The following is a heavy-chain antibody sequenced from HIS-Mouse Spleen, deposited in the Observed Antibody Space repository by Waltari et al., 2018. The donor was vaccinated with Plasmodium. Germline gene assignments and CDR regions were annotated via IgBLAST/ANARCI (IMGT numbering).Heavy chain of an antibody. CDR1: GFTFSSYA. V-gene: IGHV3-23*01. CDR2: ISGSGGST. CDR3: AKTIKYYDILTGYPFDY. Sequence: EVQLLESGGGLVQPGGSLRLSCAASGFTFSSYAMSWGRQAPGEGVEWFSAISGSGGSTYYADSVKGRFTISRDNSKNTLYLQMNSLRAEDTAVYYCAKTIKYYDILTGYPFDYWGQGTLVTVSS. J-gene: IGHJ4*02. D-gene: IGHD3-9*01.